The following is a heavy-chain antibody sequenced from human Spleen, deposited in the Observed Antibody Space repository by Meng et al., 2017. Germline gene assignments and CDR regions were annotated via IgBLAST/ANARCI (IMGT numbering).Heavy chain of an antibody. J-gene: IGHJ1*01. D-gene: IGHD3-22*01. CDR1: GFTFSSCG. Sequence: GGSLRLSCATSGFTFSSCGMSWVRQAPGKGLEWVSTIRSDGTETHYADSVKGRFTISRDNSKNTLYLQMNTLRDEDTALYHRLIDHDSSVFSSELWGQGTQVTVSS. CDR3: LIDHDSSVFSSEL. CDR2: IRSDGTET. V-gene: IGHV3-23*01.